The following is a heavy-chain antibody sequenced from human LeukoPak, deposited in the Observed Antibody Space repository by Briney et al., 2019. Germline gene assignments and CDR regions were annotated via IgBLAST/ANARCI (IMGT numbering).Heavy chain of an antibody. V-gene: IGHV1-69*02. CDR3: ARFPDDYGEDY. Sequence: SVKVSCKASGYTFTGYYMHWVRQAPGQGLEWMGRIIPILGIANYAQKFQGRVTITADKSTSTAYMELSSLRSEDTAVYYCARFPDDYGEDYWGQGTLVTVSS. CDR1: GYTFTGYY. D-gene: IGHD4-17*01. J-gene: IGHJ4*02. CDR2: IIPILGIA.